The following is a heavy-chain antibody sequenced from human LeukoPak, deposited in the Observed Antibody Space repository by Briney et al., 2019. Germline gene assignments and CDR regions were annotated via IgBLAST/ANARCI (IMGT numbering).Heavy chain of an antibody. J-gene: IGHJ4*02. CDR1: GYTFTSYD. V-gene: IGHV1-8*01. D-gene: IGHD6-19*01. CDR2: MNPNSGNT. CDR3: ARAGGWHHPFDY. Sequence: ASVKVSCKASGYTFTSYDINWVPQATGQGLEWMGWMNPNSGNTGYAQKFQGRVTMTRNTSISTAYMELSSLRSEDTAVYYCARAGGWHHPFDYWGQGTLVTVSS.